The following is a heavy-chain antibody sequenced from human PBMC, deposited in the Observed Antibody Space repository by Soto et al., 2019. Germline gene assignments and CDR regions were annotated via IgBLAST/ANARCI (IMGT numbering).Heavy chain of an antibody. CDR3: AREAGYCSGGSCYSDWFDP. Sequence: SVKVSCKASGGTFSSYAISWVRQAPGQGLEWMGGIIPIFGTANYAQKFQGRVTITADESTSTAYMELSSLRSEDTAVYYCAREAGYCSGGSCYSDWFDPWGQGTLVTVSS. CDR2: IIPIFGTA. D-gene: IGHD2-15*01. J-gene: IGHJ5*02. CDR1: GGTFSSYA. V-gene: IGHV1-69*13.